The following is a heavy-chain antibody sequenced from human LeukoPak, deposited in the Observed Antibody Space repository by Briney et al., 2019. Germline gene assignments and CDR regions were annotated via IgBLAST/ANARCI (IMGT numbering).Heavy chain of an antibody. CDR3: ARDPSVNNAIGYNWFDH. D-gene: IGHD2/OR15-2a*01. Sequence: GESLRLSCAASGLGFSSHWMHWVRQAPGKGLVWVSRSNSDGSVRNYADSVEGRFIISRDNAKNTLYLQMNNLGVEDTAVYFCARDPSVNNAIGYNWFDHWGQGALVTVSS. CDR2: SNSDGSVR. J-gene: IGHJ5*02. V-gene: IGHV3-74*01. CDR1: GLGFSSHW.